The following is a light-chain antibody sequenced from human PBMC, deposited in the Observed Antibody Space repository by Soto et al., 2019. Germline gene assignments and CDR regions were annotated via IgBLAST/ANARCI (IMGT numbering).Light chain of an antibody. V-gene: IGLV1-51*01. J-gene: IGLJ2*01. CDR2: DND. CDR1: NSNIGNNY. CDR3: GTWYTSLSAV. Sequence: QSALTQPPSVSAAPGQKVTISCSGSNSNIGNNYVSWYQQLPGTAPKLLIYDNDVRPSGIPDRFSGSKSGTSATLDITGLQTGDEADYYCGTWYTSLSAVFGGGTKLTVL.